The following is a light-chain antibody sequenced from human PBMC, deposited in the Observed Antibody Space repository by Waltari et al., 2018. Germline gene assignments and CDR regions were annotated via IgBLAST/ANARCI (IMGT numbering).Light chain of an antibody. Sequence: SYELTQPPTVSVSPGQTARITCSGDALSKQYVYWYQQKTGQAPRLVIYKDSERPSGIPERFSCSSSGTTVTLTISGVQAEDEADYHCQSADSSNTYWVFGGGTKLTVL. CDR3: QSADSSNTYWV. V-gene: IGLV3-25*03. CDR2: KDS. CDR1: ALSKQY. J-gene: IGLJ3*02.